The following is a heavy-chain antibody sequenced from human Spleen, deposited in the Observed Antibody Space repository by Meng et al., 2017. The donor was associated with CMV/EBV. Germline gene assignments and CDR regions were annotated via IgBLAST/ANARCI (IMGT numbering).Heavy chain of an antibody. CDR1: GFSFSIYG. Sequence: GESLKISCGTAGFSFSIYGMHWVRQAPGKGLEWVAFIRYDGSKQWYADSVKGRFTISRDNSKNSLYLQMNSLRAEDTAVYYCARDPTSLLWFGEVDYWGQGTLVTVSS. CDR2: IRYDGSKQ. J-gene: IGHJ4*02. V-gene: IGHV3-30*02. CDR3: ARDPTSLLWFGEVDY. D-gene: IGHD3-10*01.